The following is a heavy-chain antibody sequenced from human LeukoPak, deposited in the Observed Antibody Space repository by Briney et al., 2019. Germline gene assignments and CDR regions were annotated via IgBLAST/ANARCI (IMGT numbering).Heavy chain of an antibody. CDR3: VSYKIHIVGHGGSSTSCCNWFDP. D-gene: IGHD2-2*01. CDR1: GGSISSSSYY. CDR2: IYYSGST. V-gene: IGHV4-39*01. J-gene: IGHJ5*02. Sequence: PSETLSLTCTVSGGSISSSSYYWGWIRQPPGKGLEWIGSIYYSGSTYYNPSLKSRVTISVDTSKNQFSLKLSSVTAADTAVYYCVSYKIHIVGHGGSSTSCCNWFDPWGQGTLVTVSS.